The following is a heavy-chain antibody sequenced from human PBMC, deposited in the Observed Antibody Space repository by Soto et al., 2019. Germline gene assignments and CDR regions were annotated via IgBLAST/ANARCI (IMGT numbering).Heavy chain of an antibody. D-gene: IGHD3-22*01. J-gene: IGHJ4*02. CDR1: GYTFTGYY. CDR3: ARAKYYYDSSGYYYDLSAPDY. V-gene: IGHV1-2*04. CDR2: INPNSGAT. Sequence: ASVKVSCKPSGYTFTGYYMHWVRQAPGQGLEWMGWINPNSGATNYAQNFQGWVTMTRDTSISTAYMELSRLRSDDTAVYYCARAKYYYDSSGYYYDLSAPDYWGQGTLVTVSS.